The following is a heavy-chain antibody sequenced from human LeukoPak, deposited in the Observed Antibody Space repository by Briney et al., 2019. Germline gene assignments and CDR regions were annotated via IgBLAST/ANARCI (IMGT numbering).Heavy chain of an antibody. Sequence: SGGSLRLSCAASGFTFSSHWMHWVRQAPGKGLVWVSRINGDGSGITYADSVKGRCTTSRENAKNTLYLQLNSLKVEDTAVYYFVRGPSSGYGRFEYWGQGTTVTVSS. J-gene: IGHJ4*02. V-gene: IGHV3-74*03. CDR3: VRGPSSGYGRFEY. CDR2: INGDGSGI. D-gene: IGHD3-22*01. CDR1: GFTFSSHW.